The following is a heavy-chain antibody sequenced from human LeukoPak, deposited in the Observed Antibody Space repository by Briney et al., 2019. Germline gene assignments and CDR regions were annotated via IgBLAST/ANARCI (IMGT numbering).Heavy chain of an antibody. CDR1: GFNFDDYG. V-gene: IGHV3-20*04. D-gene: IGHD3-3*01. J-gene: IGHJ3*02. CDR2: INWNGGST. CDR3: ARLRDFWSGYYAFDI. Sequence: GGSLRLSCAASGFNFDDYGMSWVRQAPGKGLEWVSGINWNGGSTGYADSVKGRFTISRDNAKNSLYLQMNSLRAEDTALYYCARLRDFWSGYYAFDIWGQGTMVTVSS.